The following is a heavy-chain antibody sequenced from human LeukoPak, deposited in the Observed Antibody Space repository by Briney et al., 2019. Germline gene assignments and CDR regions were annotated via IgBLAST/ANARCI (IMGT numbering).Heavy chain of an antibody. J-gene: IGHJ6*03. D-gene: IGHD5-12*01. CDR3: ARGEWLRFYYYYMDV. V-gene: IGHV4-59*01. CDR2: IYYSGST. Sequence: SETLSLTCTVSGGSISSYYWSWIRQPPGKGLEWIGYIYYSGSTNYNPSLKSRVTISVDTSKNQFSLKLSSVTAADTAVYCCARGEWLRFYYYYMDVWGKGTTVTVSS. CDR1: GGSISSYY.